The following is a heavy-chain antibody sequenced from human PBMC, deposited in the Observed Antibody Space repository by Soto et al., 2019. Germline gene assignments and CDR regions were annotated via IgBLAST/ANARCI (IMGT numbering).Heavy chain of an antibody. CDR1: GYTFTGYY. Sequence: ASVKVSYKASGYTFTGYYMHWVRQAPGQGLEWMGWINPSGGSTSYAQKFQGRVTMTRDTSTSTVYMELSSLRSEDTAVYYCARAPPRRALDYWGQGTLVTVSS. V-gene: IGHV1-46*01. J-gene: IGHJ4*02. CDR2: INPSGGST. CDR3: ARAPPRRALDY.